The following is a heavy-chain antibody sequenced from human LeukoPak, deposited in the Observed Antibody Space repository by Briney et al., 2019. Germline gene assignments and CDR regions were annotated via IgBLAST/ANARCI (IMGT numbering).Heavy chain of an antibody. J-gene: IGHJ4*02. V-gene: IGHV3-30*04. Sequence: GGSLRLSCAASGITFSSYAMHWVRQAPGKGLEWVAVISYDGSNKYYADSVKGRFTISRDNSKNTLYLQMNSLRAEDTAVYYCAKGPLYSSGRINFDYWGQGTLVTVSS. CDR2: ISYDGSNK. D-gene: IGHD6-19*01. CDR1: GITFSSYA. CDR3: AKGPLYSSGRINFDY.